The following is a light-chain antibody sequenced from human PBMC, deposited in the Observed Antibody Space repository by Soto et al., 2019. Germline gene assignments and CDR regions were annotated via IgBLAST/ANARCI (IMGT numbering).Light chain of an antibody. CDR2: DAS. V-gene: IGKV3-11*01. Sequence: EIVLTQSPGTLSLSPGERATLSCRASQSVSSYLAWYQQKPGQAPRLLIYDASNRATGIPARFSGSGSGTDFTLTISSLGPEDFAVYYCQQRSNGLTFGGGTKVDIK. J-gene: IGKJ4*01. CDR1: QSVSSY. CDR3: QQRSNGLT.